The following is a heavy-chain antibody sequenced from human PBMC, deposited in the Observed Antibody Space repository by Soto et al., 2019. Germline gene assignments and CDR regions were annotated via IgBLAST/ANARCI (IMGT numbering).Heavy chain of an antibody. Sequence: EVQLLESGGGLVQPGGSLRLACAASGFTFSRYAMSWVRQAPGKGLEWVSAISDSGGSTYYADSEKGRFTISRDNSKNTLSLQMNSLRAEDTAVYYCAKRVEYSSSTHYFDYWGQGTLVTVSS. J-gene: IGHJ4*02. D-gene: IGHD6-6*01. CDR1: GFTFSRYA. V-gene: IGHV3-23*01. CDR3: AKRVEYSSSTHYFDY. CDR2: ISDSGGST.